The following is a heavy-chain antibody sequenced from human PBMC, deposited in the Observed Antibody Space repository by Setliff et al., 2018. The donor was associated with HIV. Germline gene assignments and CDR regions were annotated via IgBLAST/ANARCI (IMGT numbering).Heavy chain of an antibody. Sequence: GASVKVSCKASGYTFTGYYMHWVRQAPGQGLEWMGWINPNSGGTNYAQKFQGRVTMTRDTSISTAYMELSRLRSDDTAVYYWARGTLRWKSRAFDIWGQGTMVTVSS. CDR3: ARGTLRWKSRAFDI. V-gene: IGHV1-2*02. J-gene: IGHJ3*02. CDR2: INPNSGGT. CDR1: GYTFTGYY. D-gene: IGHD4-17*01.